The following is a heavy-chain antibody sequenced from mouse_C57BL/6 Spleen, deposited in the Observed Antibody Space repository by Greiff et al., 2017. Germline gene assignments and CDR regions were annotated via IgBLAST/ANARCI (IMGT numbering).Heavy chain of an antibody. Sequence: EVQLKESGPELVKPGASVKIPCKASGYTFTDYNMDWVKQSHGKSLEWIGDINPNNGGTIYNQKFKGKATLTVDKSSSTAYMELRSLTSEDTAVYYCARGSSYWYFDVWGTGTTVTVSS. CDR3: ARGSSYWYFDV. J-gene: IGHJ1*03. D-gene: IGHD1-1*01. CDR2: INPNNGGT. V-gene: IGHV1-18*01. CDR1: GYTFTDYN.